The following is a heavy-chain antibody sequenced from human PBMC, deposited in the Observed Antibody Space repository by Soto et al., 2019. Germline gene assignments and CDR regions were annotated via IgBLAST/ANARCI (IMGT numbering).Heavy chain of an antibody. Sequence: EVQLLESGGGLVQPGGSLRLSCAASGFTFNNYAMTWVRQAPGKGLEWVSAISGGGDTTSYAESVKGRFTVSRDGSKSTLYLQMSSLRAEDTALYYCAKGRGGSGSLTPRVDFWGQGTLVTVSS. CDR2: ISGGGDTT. CDR1: GFTFNNYA. V-gene: IGHV3-23*01. D-gene: IGHD3-10*01. J-gene: IGHJ4*02. CDR3: AKGRGGSGSLTPRVDF.